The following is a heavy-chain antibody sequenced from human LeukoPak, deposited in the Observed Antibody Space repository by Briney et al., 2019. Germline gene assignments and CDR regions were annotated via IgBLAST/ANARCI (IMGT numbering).Heavy chain of an antibody. CDR3: ARGSSGWYGWDYYYGMDV. V-gene: IGHV1-18*01. Sequence: GASVKVSCKASGYTFTSYGISWVRQAPGQGFEWMGWISAYNGNTNYAQKLQGRVTMTTDTSTSTAYMELRSLRSDDTAVYYCARGSSGWYGWDYYYGMDVWGQGTTVTVSS. D-gene: IGHD6-19*01. J-gene: IGHJ6*02. CDR1: GYTFTSYG. CDR2: ISAYNGNT.